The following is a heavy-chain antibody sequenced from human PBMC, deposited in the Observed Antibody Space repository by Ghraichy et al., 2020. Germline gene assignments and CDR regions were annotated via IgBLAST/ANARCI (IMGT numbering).Heavy chain of an antibody. Sequence: GGSLRLSCAASGFTFNIYAMSWVRQAPGQGLEWVSSISGGGETTFYPDSVRGRFTMSRDNSKNTLYLQMNSLRVEDTAIYYCAKQGGSAAVGATYNWFDPWGQGTLVTVSS. CDR1: GFTFNIYA. D-gene: IGHD6-25*01. CDR2: ISGGGETT. V-gene: IGHV3-23*01. J-gene: IGHJ5*02. CDR3: AKQGGSAAVGATYNWFDP.